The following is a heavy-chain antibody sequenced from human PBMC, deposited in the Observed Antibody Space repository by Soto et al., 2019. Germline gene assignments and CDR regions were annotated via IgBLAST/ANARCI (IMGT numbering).Heavy chain of an antibody. D-gene: IGHD6-13*01. CDR1: GGTFSCYA. CDR3: GRESLEFAGTFGHFYYYGMDV. Sequence: ASVKVSCKASGGTFSCYAISWVRQAPGQGLEWMGGIIPIFGTANYAQKFQGRVTITADESPSTASMEMSSLRSEDTAVYYCGRESLEFAGTFGHFYYYGMDVWGQGTTVTVSS. V-gene: IGHV1-69*13. J-gene: IGHJ6*02. CDR2: IIPIFGTA.